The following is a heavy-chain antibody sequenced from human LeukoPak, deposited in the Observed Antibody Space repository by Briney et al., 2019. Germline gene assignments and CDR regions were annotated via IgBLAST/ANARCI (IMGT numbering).Heavy chain of an antibody. Sequence: PSETLSLTCTVSGGSISSYYWSWIRQPPGKGLEWIGYIYTSGSTNYNPSLKSRVTISVDTSKNQFSLKLSSVTAADTAVYYCARRVAARYYYYYMDVWGKGTTVTVSS. V-gene: IGHV4-4*09. CDR2: IYTSGST. CDR3: ARRVAARYYYYYMDV. J-gene: IGHJ6*03. CDR1: GGSISSYY. D-gene: IGHD6-6*01.